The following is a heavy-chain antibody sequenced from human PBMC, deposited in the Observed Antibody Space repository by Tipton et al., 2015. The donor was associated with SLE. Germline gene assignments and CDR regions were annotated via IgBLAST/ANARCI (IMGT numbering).Heavy chain of an antibody. J-gene: IGHJ3*02. Sequence: QLMQSGAEEKKPGASVEVSCRASGYTFTTYGITWVRQAPGQGLEWMGWISAYTGETHYAQKLQGRVSLTTDTSTRTAYMELWSLTSDDTAVYYCATGSPGGAAADSFDIWGQGTMVTVSP. D-gene: IGHD3-16*01. CDR3: ATGSPGGAAADSFDI. V-gene: IGHV1-18*01. CDR2: ISAYTGET. CDR1: GYTFTTYG.